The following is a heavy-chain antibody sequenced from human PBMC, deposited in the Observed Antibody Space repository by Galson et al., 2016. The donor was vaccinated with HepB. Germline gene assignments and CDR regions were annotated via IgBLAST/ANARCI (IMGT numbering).Heavy chain of an antibody. Sequence: SVKVSCKASGGTFSKSAISWVRLAPGQGLEWMGGILPIFGTSKYAQKFQGRLTVTADESTTTAYMELSSLTSEDTAVYYCALTGDPWYFDFWGLGTLVTVSS. CDR1: GGTFSKSA. D-gene: IGHD7-27*01. CDR3: ALTGDPWYFDF. V-gene: IGHV1-69*13. J-gene: IGHJ4*02. CDR2: ILPIFGTS.